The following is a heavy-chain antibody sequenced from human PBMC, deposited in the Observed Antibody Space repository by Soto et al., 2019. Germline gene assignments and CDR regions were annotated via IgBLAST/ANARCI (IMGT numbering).Heavy chain of an antibody. Sequence: PGGSLRLSCAASGFTFSSYAMHWVRQAPGKGLEWVAVISYDGSNKYYADSVKGRFTISRDNSKNTLYLQMNSLRAEDTAVYYCARENTIFGAVIHYYGMDVWGQGTTVTVSS. V-gene: IGHV3-30-3*01. CDR2: ISYDGSNK. CDR3: ARENTIFGAVIHYYGMDV. J-gene: IGHJ6*02. D-gene: IGHD3-3*01. CDR1: GFTFSSYA.